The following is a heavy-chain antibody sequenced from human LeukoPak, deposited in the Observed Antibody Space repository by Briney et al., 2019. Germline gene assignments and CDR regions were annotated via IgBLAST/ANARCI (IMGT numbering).Heavy chain of an antibody. J-gene: IGHJ6*03. D-gene: IGHD2-2*02. CDR3: AREIVVPAAIGYYYYYMDV. Sequence: SETLSLTCIVSGGSISSYYWSWVRQPPGKGLEWIGCFYNSGSTNYNPSLKSRVTMSVDTSKNQFSLKLSSVTAADTAVYYCAREIVVPAAIGYYYYYMDVWGKGTTVTVSS. V-gene: IGHV4-59*12. CDR2: FYNSGST. CDR1: GGSISSYY.